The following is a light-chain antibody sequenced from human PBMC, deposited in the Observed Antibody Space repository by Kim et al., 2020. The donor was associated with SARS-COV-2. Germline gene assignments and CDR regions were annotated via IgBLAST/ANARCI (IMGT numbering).Light chain of an antibody. CDR1: SSHSGSKA. V-gene: IGLV1-44*01. Sequence: GQTVTISCSRKSSHSGSKAVNWYLQLPGTAPKPLISCNNQRLSGVPDRFSGSKSGTSASLAISGLQSEDEADYYCAAWDDSLNGPVFGGGTQLTVL. CDR3: AAWDDSLNGPV. CDR2: CNN. J-gene: IGLJ2*01.